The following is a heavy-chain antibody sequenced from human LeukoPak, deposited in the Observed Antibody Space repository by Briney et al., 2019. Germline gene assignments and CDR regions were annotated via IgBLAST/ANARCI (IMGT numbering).Heavy chain of an antibody. CDR1: GFTFSRYD. Sequence: GGSLRLSCGAYGFTFSRYDMHWVRQATGRGLEWVSCIGTAGDTYYADSVKGRFTISRENAGNSLSLHMNSLRVGDTAVYYCAKGKDGFNYEDYWGQGTLVTVSS. V-gene: IGHV3-13*01. CDR3: AKGKDGFNYEDY. J-gene: IGHJ4*02. D-gene: IGHD5-24*01. CDR2: IGTAGDT.